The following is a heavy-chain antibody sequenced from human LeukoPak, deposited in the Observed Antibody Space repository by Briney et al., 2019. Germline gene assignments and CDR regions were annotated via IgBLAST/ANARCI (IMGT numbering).Heavy chain of an antibody. CDR1: GGSFSGYY. D-gene: IGHD3-22*01. J-gene: IGHJ4*02. Sequence: SETLSLTCAVYGGSFSGYYWSWIRQPPGKGLEWIGEIHHDGSTNYNPSLKSRATISVDTSKNQFSLKLSSVTAADTAVYYCARGPYYYDSSGYHYWGQGTLVTVSS. CDR3: ARGPYYYDSSGYHY. CDR2: IHHDGST. V-gene: IGHV4-34*01.